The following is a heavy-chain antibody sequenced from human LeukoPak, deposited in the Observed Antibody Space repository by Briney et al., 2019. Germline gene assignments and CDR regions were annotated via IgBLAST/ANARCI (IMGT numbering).Heavy chain of an antibody. CDR3: VRGPFNFVNY. J-gene: IGHJ4*02. D-gene: IGHD3-16*02. CDR2: ISSSSSYI. V-gene: IGHV3-21*01. Sequence: GGSLRLSCAASGFTFSSYSMNWVRQAPGKGLEWVSSISSSSSYIYYADSVKGRFTISRDNAKNSLYLQMNSLRAEDSALYYCVRGPFNFVNYWGQGTLVTVSS. CDR1: GFTFSSYS.